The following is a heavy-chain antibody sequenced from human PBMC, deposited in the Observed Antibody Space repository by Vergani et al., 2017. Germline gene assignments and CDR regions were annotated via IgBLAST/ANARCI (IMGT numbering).Heavy chain of an antibody. D-gene: IGHD6-6*01. CDR3: ARKVHSWDIAARHYYGMDV. Sequence: QVQLVQSGAEVKKPGASVKVSCKASGYTFTSYDINWVRQATGQGLEWMGWMNPNSGNTGYAQKFQGRVTMTRNTSISTAYMELSSLRSEDTAVYYCARKVHSWDIAARHYYGMDVWGQGTTVTVSS. CDR2: MNPNSGNT. CDR1: GYTFTSYD. J-gene: IGHJ6*02. V-gene: IGHV1-8*01.